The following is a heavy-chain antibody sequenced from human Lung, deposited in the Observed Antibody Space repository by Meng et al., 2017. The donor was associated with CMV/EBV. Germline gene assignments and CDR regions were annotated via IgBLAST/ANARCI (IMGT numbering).Heavy chain of an antibody. D-gene: IGHD5/OR15-5a*01. CDR3: ARAASTWAYYFDY. CDR1: VFTFNRYV. V-gene: IGHV3-23*01. CDR2: ISDRGGST. Sequence: ASVFTFNRYVMTWVRQAPGKGLEWASAISDRGGSTYYADSVKGRFTVSRDNSKSTLYLQMSSLSAEDTAVYYCARAASTWAYYFDYWGQGTLVTVSS. J-gene: IGHJ4*02.